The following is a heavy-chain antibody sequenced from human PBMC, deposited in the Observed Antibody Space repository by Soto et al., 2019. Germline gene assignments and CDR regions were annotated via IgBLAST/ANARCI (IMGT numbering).Heavy chain of an antibody. CDR2: ISYDGSNK. CDR1: GFTFSSYG. J-gene: IGHJ6*02. Sequence: GGSLRLSCAASGFTFSSYGMHWVRQAPGKGLEWVAVISYDGSNKYYADSVKGRFTISRDNSKNTLYLQMNSLRAEDTAVYYCAKDGGALLWFGEPDYYYYYGMDVWGQGTTVTVSS. D-gene: IGHD3-10*01. V-gene: IGHV3-30*18. CDR3: AKDGGALLWFGEPDYYYYYGMDV.